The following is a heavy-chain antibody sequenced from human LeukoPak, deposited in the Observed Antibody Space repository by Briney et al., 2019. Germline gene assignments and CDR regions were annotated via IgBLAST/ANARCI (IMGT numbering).Heavy chain of an antibody. Sequence: ASVKVSCKASGYTFTGYYMHWGRQAPGQGLEWMGWINPNSGGTNYAQKFQGRVTMTRDTSISTAYMELSRLRPDDTAVYYCARYHDSSGYPFDYWGQGTLVTVSS. CDR1: GYTFTGYY. CDR3: ARYHDSSGYPFDY. D-gene: IGHD3-22*01. J-gene: IGHJ4*02. CDR2: INPNSGGT. V-gene: IGHV1-2*02.